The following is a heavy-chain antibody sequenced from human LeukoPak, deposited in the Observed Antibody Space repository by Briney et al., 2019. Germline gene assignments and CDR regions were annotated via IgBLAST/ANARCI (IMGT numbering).Heavy chain of an antibody. CDR2: IHHSGST. D-gene: IGHD1-1*01. CDR1: GGSFSGYY. J-gene: IGHJ5*02. V-gene: IGHV4-34*01. Sequence: SETLSLTCAVYGGSFSGYYWSWIRQPPGKGLEWIGEIHHSGSTNYNPSLKSRVTISVDTSKNQFSLKLSSVTAADTAVYYCATRGLVQLERRFLGWFDPWGQGTLVTVSS. CDR3: ATRGLVQLERRFLGWFDP.